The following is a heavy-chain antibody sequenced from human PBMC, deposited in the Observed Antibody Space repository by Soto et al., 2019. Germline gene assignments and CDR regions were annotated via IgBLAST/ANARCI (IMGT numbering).Heavy chain of an antibody. D-gene: IGHD4-17*01. CDR1: GGSISSYY. CDR3: ASYGDYVDY. J-gene: IGHJ4*02. Sequence: PSGTLSLTCTVSGGSISSYYWSWIRQPPGKGLEWIGYIYYSGSTNYNPSLKSRVTISVDTSKNQFSLKLSSVTAGDTAVYYCASYGDYVDYWGQGTLVTVSS. V-gene: IGHV4-59*01. CDR2: IYYSGST.